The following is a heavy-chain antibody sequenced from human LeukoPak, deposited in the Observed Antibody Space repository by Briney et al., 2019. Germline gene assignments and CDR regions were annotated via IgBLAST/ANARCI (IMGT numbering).Heavy chain of an antibody. CDR1: GFTFSSYS. D-gene: IGHD6-6*01. CDR2: ISSSSSTI. CDR3: AREQHHEIAARHPMYFDY. J-gene: IGHJ4*02. Sequence: GGSLRLSCAASGFTFSSYSMNWVRQAPGKGLEWVSYISSSSSTIYYADSVKGRFTISRDNAKNSLYLQMNSLRAEDTAVYYCAREQHHEIAARHPMYFDYWGQGTLVTVSS. V-gene: IGHV3-48*01.